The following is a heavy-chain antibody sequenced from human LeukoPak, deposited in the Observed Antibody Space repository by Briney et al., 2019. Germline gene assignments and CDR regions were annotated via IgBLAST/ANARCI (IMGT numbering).Heavy chain of an antibody. CDR1: GGSFNGYY. D-gene: IGHD7-27*01. J-gene: IGHJ5*02. CDR3: ARGDNLGIAQYNWFDP. V-gene: IGHV4-34*01. Sequence: SETLSLTCAVYGGSFNGYYWRWIRQPPGKGLEWIGEINHSGSTNYNPSLKSRVTISVDTSKNQFSLKLSSVTAADTAVYYCARGDNLGIAQYNWFDPWGQGTLVTVSS. CDR2: INHSGST.